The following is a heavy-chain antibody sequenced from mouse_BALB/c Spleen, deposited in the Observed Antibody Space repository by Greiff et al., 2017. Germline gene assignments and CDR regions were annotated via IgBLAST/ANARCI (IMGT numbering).Heavy chain of an antibody. J-gene: IGHJ3*01. CDR1: GFTFSSYA. D-gene: IGHD1-1*01. CDR3: ASRYYYGSSYVAWFAY. CDR2: ISSGGST. V-gene: IGHV5-6-5*01. Sequence: EVQVVESGGGLVKPGGSLKLSCAASGFTFSSYAMSWVRQTPEKRLEWVASISSGGSTYYPDSVKGRFTISRDNARNILYLQMSSLRSEDTAMYYCASRYYYGSSYVAWFAYWGQGTLVTVSA.